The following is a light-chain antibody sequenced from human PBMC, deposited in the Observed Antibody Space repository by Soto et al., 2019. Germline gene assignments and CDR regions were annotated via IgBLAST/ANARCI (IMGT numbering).Light chain of an antibody. J-gene: IGLJ1*01. Sequence: QSALSQPASVSGSPGQSITISCTGTSSDVGGFEYVSWYQRQPGKAPKLIIYDVTKRPSGVSNRFSGSKSGNTASLTISGIQAEDEGDYYCGSITRSSTSVFGTGTKVTVL. CDR3: GSITRSSTSV. CDR2: DVT. CDR1: SSDVGGFEY. V-gene: IGLV2-14*01.